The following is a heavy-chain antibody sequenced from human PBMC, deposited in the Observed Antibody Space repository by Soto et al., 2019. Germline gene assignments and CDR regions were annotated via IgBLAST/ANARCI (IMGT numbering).Heavy chain of an antibody. V-gene: IGHV3-21*01. CDR1: GFTFSTHS. D-gene: IGHD5-12*01. Sequence: NPGGSLRLSCAASGFTFSTHSMNWVRQAPGKGLQWVSSISSTSTYIYYADSLKGRFTISRDNAKNSVYLQMNSLRAEDTAVYYCVRHSGYALDYWGHGTLVTVSS. J-gene: IGHJ4*01. CDR2: ISSTSTYI. CDR3: VRHSGYALDY.